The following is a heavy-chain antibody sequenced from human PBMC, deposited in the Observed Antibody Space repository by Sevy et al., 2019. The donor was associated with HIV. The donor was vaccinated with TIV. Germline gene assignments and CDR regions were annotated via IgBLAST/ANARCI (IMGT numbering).Heavy chain of an antibody. J-gene: IGHJ4*02. D-gene: IGHD2-21*02. CDR3: ARDHPSTAPFDY. CDR1: GFTFSNFW. Sequence: GGSLRLSCAASGFTFSNFWMSWVRQAPGKGLEFVANIKQDGSENLYADSVKDRFTISRDNAKNSLFLQMNNLRVEETAVYYCARDHPSTAPFDYWGQGTLVTVSS. CDR2: IKQDGSEN. V-gene: IGHV3-7*03.